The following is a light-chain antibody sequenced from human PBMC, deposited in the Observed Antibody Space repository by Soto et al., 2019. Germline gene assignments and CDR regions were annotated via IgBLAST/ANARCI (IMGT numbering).Light chain of an antibody. J-gene: IGKJ1*01. CDR2: GAS. Sequence: EIVMTQSPATLSLSPGEEATLSCRASQSVSSNLVWYQQKPGQAPRVVIYGASTRATGIPARFSGSGSGTEFPLTTSRLQSEDLPVYCCPQHTTWPRTFGQGTKVEIK. V-gene: IGKV3-15*01. CDR1: QSVSSN. CDR3: PQHTTWPRT.